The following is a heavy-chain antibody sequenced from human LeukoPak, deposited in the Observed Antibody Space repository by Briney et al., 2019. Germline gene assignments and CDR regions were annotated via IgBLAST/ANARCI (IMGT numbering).Heavy chain of an antibody. J-gene: IGHJ4*02. CDR3: ATSYSRYSSGYYYLLDY. V-gene: IGHV1-69*04. CDR2: IIPILGIA. CDR1: EGTFSSYA. Sequence: ASVKVSCKSSEGTFSSYAISWVRQAPGQGLEWMGRIIPILGIANYAQKFQGRVTITADKSTSTAYMELSSLRSEDTAVYYCATSYSRYSSGYYYLLDYWGQGTLVTVSS. D-gene: IGHD3-22*01.